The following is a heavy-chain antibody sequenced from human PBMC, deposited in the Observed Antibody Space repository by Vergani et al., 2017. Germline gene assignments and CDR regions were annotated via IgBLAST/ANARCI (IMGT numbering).Heavy chain of an antibody. CDR2: ISYDGSNK. D-gene: IGHD6-13*01. V-gene: IGHV3-30*03. J-gene: IGHJ6*03. CDR1: GFTFSSYG. CDR3: ARGIAAAGYYYYYMDV. Sequence: QVQLVESGGGVVQPGRSLRLSCAASGFTFSSYGMHWVRQAPGKGLEWVAVISYDGSNKYYADSVKGRFTISRDNSKNTLYLQMNSLRAEDTAVYYCARGIAAAGYYYYYMDVWGKGTTVTVSS.